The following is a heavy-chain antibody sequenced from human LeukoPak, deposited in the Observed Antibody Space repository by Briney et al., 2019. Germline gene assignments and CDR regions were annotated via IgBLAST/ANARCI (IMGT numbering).Heavy chain of an antibody. D-gene: IGHD5-12*01. CDR1: GVSFSGYY. CDR2: INHSGST. V-gene: IGHV4-34*01. Sequence: SETLSLTCAVYGVSFSGYYWSWIRQPPGKGLEWIGEINHSGSTNYNPSLKSRVTISVDTSKNQFSLKLSSVTAADTAVYYCARHTPRYSGYRFDYWGQGTLVTVSS. CDR3: ARHTPRYSGYRFDY. J-gene: IGHJ4*02.